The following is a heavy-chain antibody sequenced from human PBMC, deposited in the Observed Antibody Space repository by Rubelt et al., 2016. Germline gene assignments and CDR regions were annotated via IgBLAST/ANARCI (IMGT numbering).Heavy chain of an antibody. V-gene: IGHV1-2*06. Sequence: QVQLVQSGAEVKKPGASVKVSCKASGYTFTGYYMHWVRQAPGQGLEWMGRINPNSGGTNEAQKLQGRVTMTRDTSSSTADMGLSRVRSDDTAVYYCARGVGTAFDPWGQGTLVTVSS. CDR1: GYTFTGYY. J-gene: IGHJ5*02. CDR3: ARGVGTAFDP. CDR2: INPNSGGT. D-gene: IGHD1-1*01.